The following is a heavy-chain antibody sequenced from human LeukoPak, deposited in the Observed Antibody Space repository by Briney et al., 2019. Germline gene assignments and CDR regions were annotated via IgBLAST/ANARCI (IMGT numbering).Heavy chain of an antibody. J-gene: IGHJ4*02. D-gene: IGHD3-10*01. CDR3: AKIYGSGSLWYYFDY. CDR2: ISYDGSDK. Sequence: PGRSLRLSCAASGLTFSSYGMHWVRQAPGKGLEWVALISYDGSDKDYADSVKGRFTISRDNSKNTLYLQMNSLRAEDTAVYYCAKIYGSGSLWYYFDYWGQGTLVTVSS. V-gene: IGHV3-30*18. CDR1: GLTFSSYG.